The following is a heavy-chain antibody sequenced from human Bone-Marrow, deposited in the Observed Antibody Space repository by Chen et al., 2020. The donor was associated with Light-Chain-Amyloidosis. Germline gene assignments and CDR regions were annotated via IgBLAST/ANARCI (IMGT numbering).Heavy chain of an antibody. CDR1: GFSFSDYS. J-gene: IGHJ3*02. D-gene: IGHD1-26*01. V-gene: IGHV3-48*01. Sequence: EVQLLESGGGLVQPGGSLRLSCAGSGFSFSDYSMNWVRQAPGKGLEWLSYINRSGRSIHYADSVKGRITISRDNVKNSLYLQMNSLRAEDTATYYCAREGVGDTDAFDIWGQGTMIIVSP. CDR2: INRSGRSI. CDR3: AREGVGDTDAFDI.